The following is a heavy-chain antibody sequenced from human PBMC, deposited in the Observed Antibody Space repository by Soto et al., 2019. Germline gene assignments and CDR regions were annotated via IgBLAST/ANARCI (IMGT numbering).Heavy chain of an antibody. CDR1: GGYLSSSSYY. V-gene: IGHV4-39*01. CDR3: ARLPSGSYYEY. J-gene: IGHJ4*02. CDR2: IYYSGST. D-gene: IGHD1-26*01. Sequence: PSETLSLTCTVSGGYLSSSSYYWGWIRQPPGKGLEWIGSIYYSGSTYYNPSLKSRVTISVDTSKNQFSLKLSSVTAADTAVYYCARLPSGSYYEYWGQGTLVTVSS.